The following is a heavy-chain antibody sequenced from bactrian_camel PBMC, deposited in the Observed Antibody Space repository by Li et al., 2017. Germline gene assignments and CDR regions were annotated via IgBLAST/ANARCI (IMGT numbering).Heavy chain of an antibody. V-gene: IGHV3S53*01. J-gene: IGHJ4*01. CDR3: AADRSGAAWNPSCLLSGYNY. Sequence: VESGGGSVQAGGSLRLSCAAPGYARGSAYRHISMAWFRQPPGKEREPVACIDVDGTPTYADSVKDRFTISKDNDKKTLTLQMNTLKPDDTAIYYCAADRSGAAWNPSCLLSGYNYWGQGTQVTVS. CDR2: IDVDGTP. CDR1: GYARGSAYRHIS. D-gene: IGHD1*01.